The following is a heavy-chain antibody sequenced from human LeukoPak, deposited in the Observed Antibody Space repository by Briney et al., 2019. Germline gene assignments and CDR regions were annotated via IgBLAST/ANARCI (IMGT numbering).Heavy chain of an antibody. CDR1: GGSSNGYY. Sequence: SETLSLTCNVSGGSSNGYYWSWVRQPPGKGLEWIGYVYNSEYTKYSPSLQSRVSISFDTSKNQFSLKLSSVTAADTAVCYCATQTATIRYFDYWGQGTLVTVSS. D-gene: IGHD5-24*01. J-gene: IGHJ4*03. CDR3: ATQTATIRYFDY. V-gene: IGHV4-59*12. CDR2: VYNSEYT.